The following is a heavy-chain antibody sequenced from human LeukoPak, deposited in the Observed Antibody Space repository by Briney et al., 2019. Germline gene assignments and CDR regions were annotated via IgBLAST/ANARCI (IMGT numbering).Heavy chain of an antibody. J-gene: IGHJ4*02. CDR3: ARASSGSYYYFDY. CDR1: GGSISSYS. V-gene: IGHV4-4*07. D-gene: IGHD3-22*01. CDR2: IYTSGST. Sequence: SETLSLTCTDSGGSISSYSWNWIRQPAGKGLEWIGRIYTSGSTNYNPSLKSRVTMSVDTSKNQFSLKLSSVTAADTAIYYCARASSGSYYYFDYWGQGTLVTVSS.